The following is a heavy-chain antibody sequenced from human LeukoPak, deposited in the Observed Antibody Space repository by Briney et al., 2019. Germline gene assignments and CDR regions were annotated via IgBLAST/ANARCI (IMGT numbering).Heavy chain of an antibody. D-gene: IGHD3-10*01. CDR3: ARSHYYGSGSYQYDAFDI. V-gene: IGHV3-66*01. J-gene: IGHJ3*02. CDR1: GFTVSSNY. CDR2: IYSGGST. Sequence: GGSLRLSCAASGFTVSSNYMSWVRQAPGKGLEWVSVIYSGGSTYYVDSVKGRFTISRDNSKNTLYLQMNSLRAEDTAVYYCARSHYYGSGSYQYDAFDIWGQGTMVTVSS.